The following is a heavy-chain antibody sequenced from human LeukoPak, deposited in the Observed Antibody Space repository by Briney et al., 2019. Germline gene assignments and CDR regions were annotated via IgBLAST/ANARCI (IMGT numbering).Heavy chain of an antibody. J-gene: IGHJ4*02. V-gene: IGHV1-58*02. CDR3: AAEGTSGWSN. D-gene: IGHD6-19*01. CDR2: IVVGSGNT. CDR1: GFTFTISA. Sequence: SVKVSCKASGFTFTISAMQWVRQARGQRLEWIGWIVVGSGNTNYAQKFQERVTITRDMSTSTAYMELSSLRSEDTAVYYCAAEGTSGWSNWGQGTLVTVSS.